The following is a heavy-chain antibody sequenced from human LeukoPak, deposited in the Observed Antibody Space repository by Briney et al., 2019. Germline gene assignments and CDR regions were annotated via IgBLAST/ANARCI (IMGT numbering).Heavy chain of an antibody. CDR2: IYYSGST. CDR1: GGSISSYY. CDR3: ARTATYYYDSSGYYYGEGFDY. V-gene: IGHV4-59*01. Sequence: SETLSLTCTVSGGSISSYYWSWIRQPPGKGLEWIGYIYYSGSTNYNPSLKSRVTIPVDTSKNQFSLKLSSVTAADTAVYYCARTATYYYDSSGYYYGEGFDYWGQGTLVTVSS. J-gene: IGHJ4*02. D-gene: IGHD3-22*01.